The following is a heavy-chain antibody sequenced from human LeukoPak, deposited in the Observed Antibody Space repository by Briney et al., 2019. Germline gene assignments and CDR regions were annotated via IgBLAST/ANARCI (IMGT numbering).Heavy chain of an antibody. CDR2: INPNSGGT. V-gene: IGHV1-2*02. Sequence: GASVKVSCKASGYTFTGYYMHWVRQAPGQGLEWMGWINPNSGGTNYAQKFQGRVTMTRDTSISTAYMELSRLRSDDTAVYYCARERTVTTFWTWFGFDPWGQGTLVTVSS. CDR1: GYTFTGYY. J-gene: IGHJ5*02. D-gene: IGHD4-17*01. CDR3: ARERTVTTFWTWFGFDP.